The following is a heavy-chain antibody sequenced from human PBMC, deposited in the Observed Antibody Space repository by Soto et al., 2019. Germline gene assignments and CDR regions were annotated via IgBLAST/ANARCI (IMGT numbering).Heavy chain of an antibody. V-gene: IGHV4-34*01. Sequence: PSETLSLTCAVYGGSFSGYYWSWIRQPPGKGLEWIGEINHSGSTNYNPSLKGRVTISVDTSKNQFSLRLSSVTAADTAVYYCARKVAARRWFDPWGQGTLVTVSS. J-gene: IGHJ5*02. CDR2: INHSGST. D-gene: IGHD6-6*01. CDR3: ARKVAARRWFDP. CDR1: GGSFSGYY.